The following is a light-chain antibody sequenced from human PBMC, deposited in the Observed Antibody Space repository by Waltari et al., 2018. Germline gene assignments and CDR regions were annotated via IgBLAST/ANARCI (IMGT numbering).Light chain of an antibody. CDR2: KAS. CDR3: QQHSNYWT. J-gene: IGKJ1*01. V-gene: IGKV1-5*03. CDR1: QNLNSL. Sequence: DIQMTQSPSTLSASVGERVPITCRASQNLNSLLAWYRQTPGKAPKLLIYKASSLESGVPSRFSGSGSGTEFTLTISSLQPDDFATYYCQQHSNYWTFGQGTKVEIK.